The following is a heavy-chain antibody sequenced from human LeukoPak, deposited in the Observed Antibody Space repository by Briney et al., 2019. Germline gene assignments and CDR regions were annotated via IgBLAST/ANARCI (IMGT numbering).Heavy chain of an antibody. CDR2: IRYDGSNK. V-gene: IGHV3-30*02. J-gene: IGHJ6*03. CDR1: GFTFSNHG. CDR3: TRSSLFRELFNPYYYYYMDV. D-gene: IGHD3-10*02. Sequence: GGTLRLSCAASGFTFSNHGMNWVRQAPGKGLEWVAFIRYDGSNKYYADSVKGRFTISRDDSKNTAYLQMNSLKTEDTAVYYCTRSSLFRELFNPYYYYYMDVWGKGTTVTISS.